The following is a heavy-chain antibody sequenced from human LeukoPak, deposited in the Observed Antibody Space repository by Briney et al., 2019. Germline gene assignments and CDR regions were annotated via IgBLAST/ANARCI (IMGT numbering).Heavy chain of an antibody. D-gene: IGHD1-26*01. V-gene: IGHV4-39*07. CDR2: IFYSGST. CDR3: AREEMPGKFDY. J-gene: IGHJ4*02. CDR1: GGSISSSSYY. Sequence: SETLSLTCTVSGGSISSSSYYWGWIRQPAGKGLEWIGSIFYSGSTYYSPSLKSRVTISVDTSKNQFSLKLTSVTAADTAMYFCAREEMPGKFDYWGQGILVTVSS.